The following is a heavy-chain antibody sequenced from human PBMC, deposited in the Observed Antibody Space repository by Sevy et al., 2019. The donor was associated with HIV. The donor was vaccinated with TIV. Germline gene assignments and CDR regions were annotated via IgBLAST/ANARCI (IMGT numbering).Heavy chain of an antibody. Sequence: SETLSLTWTVSGGSISGGNYFWSWIRQSPGKGLELIGYIHYSGTTNYNPSLKSRVTISVDTSKNQFSLKLRSVTAADTAVYYCARDSGNYPYYFDYWGQGTLVTVSS. CDR2: IHYSGTT. CDR3: ARDSGNYPYYFDY. V-gene: IGHV4-61*01. CDR1: GGSISGGNYF. J-gene: IGHJ4*01. D-gene: IGHD1-26*01.